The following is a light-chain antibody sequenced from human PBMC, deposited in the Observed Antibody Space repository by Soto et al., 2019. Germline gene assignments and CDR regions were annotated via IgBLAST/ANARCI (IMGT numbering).Light chain of an antibody. V-gene: IGKV3-15*01. CDR3: QQYNNWPLT. CDR2: GAS. CDR1: ESVRDN. Sequence: EIVMTQSPATLSVSPGERATLSCRASESVRDNLAWYQQKPGQAPRLLIYGASIRATGIPARFSGSGSGTEFTLTISSLQSEEYAVYCCQQYNNWPLTFGGGTKVEIK. J-gene: IGKJ4*01.